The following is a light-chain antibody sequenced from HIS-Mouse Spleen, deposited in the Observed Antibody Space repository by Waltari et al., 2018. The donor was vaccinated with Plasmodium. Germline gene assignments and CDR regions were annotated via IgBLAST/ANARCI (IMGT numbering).Light chain of an antibody. V-gene: IGLV3-10*01. CDR3: YSTDSSGNHRV. Sequence: YELTQPPSVSVSPGQTARITCPGDALPKKYAYWYQQKSGQAPVLVIYEDSKRPSGIPERVSGSSSGTMATWTISGAQVEDEADYYCYSTDSSGNHRVFGGGTKLTVL. J-gene: IGLJ3*02. CDR1: ALPKKY. CDR2: EDS.